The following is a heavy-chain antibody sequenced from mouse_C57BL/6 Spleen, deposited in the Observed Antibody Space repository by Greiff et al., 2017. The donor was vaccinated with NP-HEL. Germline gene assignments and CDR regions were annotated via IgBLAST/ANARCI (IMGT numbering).Heavy chain of an antibody. Sequence: EVKLMESGGGLVKPGGSLKLSCAASGFTFSSYAMSWVRQTPEKRLEWVATISDGGSYTYYPDNVKGRFTISRDNAKNNLYLQRSHLKSDDTAMYYCARGPGGRGWFAYWGQGTLVTVSA. CDR2: ISDGGSYT. CDR1: GFTFSSYA. V-gene: IGHV5-4*03. J-gene: IGHJ3*01. CDR3: ARGPGGRGWFAY. D-gene: IGHD1-1*02.